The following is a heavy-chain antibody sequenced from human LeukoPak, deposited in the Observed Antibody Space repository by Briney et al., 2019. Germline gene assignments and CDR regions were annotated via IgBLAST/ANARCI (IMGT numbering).Heavy chain of an antibody. J-gene: IGHJ6*03. CDR2: IIPIFGTA. V-gene: IGHV1-69*05. CDR1: GGTFSSYA. Sequence: SVKVSCKASGGTFSSYAISWVRQPPGQGLDWMGGIIPIFGTANYAQKFQGRVTITTDESTSTAYMELSSLRSEDTAVYYCASSGLFAATDAYYYYYYMDVWGKGTTVTVSS. CDR3: ASSGLFAATDAYYYYYYMDV. D-gene: IGHD2-15*01.